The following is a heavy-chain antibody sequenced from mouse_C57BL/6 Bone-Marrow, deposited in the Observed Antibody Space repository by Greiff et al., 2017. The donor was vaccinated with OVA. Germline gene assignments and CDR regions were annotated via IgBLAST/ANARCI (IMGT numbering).Heavy chain of an antibody. Sequence: VQLQQSGAELARPGASVKLSCKASGYTFTSYGISWVKQRTGQGLEWIGEIYPRSGNTYYNEKFKGKATLTADKSSSTAYMELSSLTSEDSAVYFCAMITTVVAPYYYAMDYWGQGTSVTVSS. CDR1: GYTFTSYG. D-gene: IGHD1-1*01. V-gene: IGHV1-81*01. CDR3: AMITTVVAPYYYAMDY. CDR2: IYPRSGNT. J-gene: IGHJ4*01.